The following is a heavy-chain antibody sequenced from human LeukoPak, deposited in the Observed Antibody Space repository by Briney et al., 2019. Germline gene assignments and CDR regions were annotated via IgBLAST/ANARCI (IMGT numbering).Heavy chain of an antibody. CDR2: IIPIFGTA. D-gene: IGHD3-3*01. J-gene: IGHJ6*03. CDR1: GYTFTSYY. CDR3: ARGSGEWLLNYYYYYMDV. Sequence: SVKVSCKASGYTFTSYYMHWVRQAPGQGLEWMGGIIPIFGTANYAQKFQGRVTITTDESTSTAYMELSSLRSEDTAVYYCARGSGEWLLNYYYYYMDVWGKGTTVTVSS. V-gene: IGHV1-69*05.